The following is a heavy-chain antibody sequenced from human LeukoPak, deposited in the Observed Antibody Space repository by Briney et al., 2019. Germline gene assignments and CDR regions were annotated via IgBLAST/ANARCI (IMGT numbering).Heavy chain of an antibody. J-gene: IGHJ4*02. CDR3: ARVYYYDSSGYSHTFNY. Sequence: SSETLSLTCTVSGGSISSYYWSWIRQPPGKGLEWIGYIYYSGSTTYNPSLKSRVTITVDTSKTQFSLKLSSVTAADTAVYYCARVYYYDSSGYSHTFNYWGQGTLVTVSS. V-gene: IGHV4-59*01. D-gene: IGHD3-22*01. CDR1: GGSISSYY. CDR2: IYYSGST.